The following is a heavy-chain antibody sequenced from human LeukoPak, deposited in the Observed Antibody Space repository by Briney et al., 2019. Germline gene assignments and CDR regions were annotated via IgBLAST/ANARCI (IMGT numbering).Heavy chain of an antibody. V-gene: IGHV3-7*01. CDR2: INQDGSVK. D-gene: IGHD3-10*01. CDR3: ARHRGIIITDDVFDI. CDR1: GFTFSNYW. J-gene: IGHJ3*02. Sequence: SGGSLRLSCAASGFTFSNYWMSWVRQAPGKGLEWVANINQDGSVKYYVDSVKGQFTISRDNAKNSLYLQMNSLRVEDTAVYYCARHRGIIITDDVFDIWGQGTMVTVSS.